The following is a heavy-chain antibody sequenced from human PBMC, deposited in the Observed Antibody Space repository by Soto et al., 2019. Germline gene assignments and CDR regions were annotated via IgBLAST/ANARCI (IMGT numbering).Heavy chain of an antibody. Sequence: EVQLVESGGGLVQPGRSLRLSCAASGFTFDDYAMHWVRRVPGKGLEWVSSISWHSNIIGYADSVKGRLTISRDNAKNSLYLQMNSLRPEDTALYYCAKGGPDGFCSGGRCYFDYWGQGTLVTVSS. J-gene: IGHJ4*02. CDR3: AKGGPDGFCSGGRCYFDY. V-gene: IGHV3-9*01. CDR2: ISWHSNII. D-gene: IGHD2-15*01. CDR1: GFTFDDYA.